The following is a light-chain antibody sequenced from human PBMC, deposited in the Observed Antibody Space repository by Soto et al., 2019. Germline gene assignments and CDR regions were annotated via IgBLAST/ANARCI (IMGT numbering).Light chain of an antibody. CDR3: QQSYKSPIT. Sequence: IQRTQSPSSLSSSLGDSVTLTWRASQSISSYLNWYQQKPGKAPKLLIYAASSLQSGVPSRFSSSGTGTDFTLTISSLEPEDFATYHCQQSYKSPITFGQGTRLEI. V-gene: IGKV1-39*01. J-gene: IGKJ5*01. CDR2: AAS. CDR1: QSISSY.